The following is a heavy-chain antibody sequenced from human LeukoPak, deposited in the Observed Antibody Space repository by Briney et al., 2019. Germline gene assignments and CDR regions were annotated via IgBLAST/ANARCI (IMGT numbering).Heavy chain of an antibody. D-gene: IGHD3-10*01. CDR2: IKSKGDGETT. CDR3: TTDLGLTMIRGVIVS. J-gene: IGHJ4*02. Sequence: GESLRLSCAASGFTFTNAWMNWVHQAPGKGLAWVGRIKSKGDGETTDYAAPVKGRFTMSRDDSKATLYLQMNYLEAEDTAVYYCTTDLGLTMIRGVIVSWGQGALVTVSS. CDR1: GFTFTNAW. V-gene: IGHV3-15*01.